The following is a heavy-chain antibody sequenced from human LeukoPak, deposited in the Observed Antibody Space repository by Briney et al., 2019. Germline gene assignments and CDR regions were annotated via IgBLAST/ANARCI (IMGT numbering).Heavy chain of an antibody. V-gene: IGHV1-18*01. CDR2: ISGYNGNA. D-gene: IGHD3-22*01. CDR3: ARDGHRRYYYESSGYYRGDY. J-gene: IGHJ4*02. CDR1: GYIFNNYG. Sequence: ASVKVSCKASGYIFNNYGIRWVRQAPGQGLEWMGWISGYNGNAKYAQKVQGRVTMTTDISTSTSYMELRSLRADDTAVYYCARDGHRRYYYESSGYYRGDYWGQGTLVTVSS.